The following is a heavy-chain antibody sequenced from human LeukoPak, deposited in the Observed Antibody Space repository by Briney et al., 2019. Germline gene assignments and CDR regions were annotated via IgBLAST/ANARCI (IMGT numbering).Heavy chain of an antibody. V-gene: IGHV3-48*04. CDR1: GFTFSSFG. D-gene: IGHD6-19*01. Sequence: GGSLRLSCAASGFTFSSFGMHWVRQAPGKGLEWVSYISSSGSIIYYADSVKGRFTISRDNTKNSLYLQMNSLTAEDTAVYYCARDGAVAGIENDYWGQGTLVTVSS. J-gene: IGHJ4*02. CDR3: ARDGAVAGIENDY. CDR2: ISSSGSII.